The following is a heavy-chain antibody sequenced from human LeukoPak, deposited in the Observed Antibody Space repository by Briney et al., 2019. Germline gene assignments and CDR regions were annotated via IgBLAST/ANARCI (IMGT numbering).Heavy chain of an antibody. Sequence: ASVKVSCKASGYTFTSYYMHWVRQAPGQGLEWMGIINPSGGSTSYAQKFQGRVTMTRDTSTSTAYMELSRLRSDDTAVYYCARNYVTATLVDFDYWGQGTLVTVSS. V-gene: IGHV1-46*01. J-gene: IGHJ4*02. CDR1: GYTFTSYY. CDR2: INPSGGST. D-gene: IGHD2-21*02. CDR3: ARNYVTATLVDFDY.